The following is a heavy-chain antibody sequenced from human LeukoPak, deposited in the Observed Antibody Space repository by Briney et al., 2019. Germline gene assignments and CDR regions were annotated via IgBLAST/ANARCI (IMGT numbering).Heavy chain of an antibody. V-gene: IGHV3-23*01. D-gene: IGHD1-20*01. J-gene: IGHJ4*02. CDR2: ISGSGGST. Sequence: GGSLRLSCAASGFTFDDYAMNWVRQAPGKGLEWVSGISGSGGSTYNTDSVKGRFTISRDNSKNTLYLQMNSLRAEDTAIYFCAKSPRDALTGTEYFFDYRGQGTLVTVSS. CDR1: GFTFDDYA. CDR3: AKSPRDALTGTEYFFDY.